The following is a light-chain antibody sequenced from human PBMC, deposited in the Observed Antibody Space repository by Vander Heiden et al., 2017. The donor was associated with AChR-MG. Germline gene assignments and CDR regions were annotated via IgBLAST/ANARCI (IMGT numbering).Light chain of an antibody. CDR2: DDS. V-gene: IGLV3-21*02. Sequence: SYVLTQPPSVSVAPGQMARITCGGNSIGSKTVHWYQQKPGQAPVVVVQDDSDRPSGIPERFSGSNSGNTATLTISRVEAGDEADYHGQVWDSSSDHGVFGGGTRLTVL. CDR3: QVWDSSSDHGV. J-gene: IGLJ3*02. CDR1: SIGSKT.